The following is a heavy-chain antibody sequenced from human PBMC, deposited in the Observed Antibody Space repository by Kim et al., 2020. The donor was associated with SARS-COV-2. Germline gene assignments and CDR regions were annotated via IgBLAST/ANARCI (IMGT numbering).Heavy chain of an antibody. CDR2: IHIGGST. Sequence: GGSLRLSCAASGFTVSGNYVTWVRQAPGKGLEWVSLIHIGGSTIYADSVKGRFTISRNNSNNTVSLQMDSLRPEDTAVYYCSSRGDGSRSCYFSLWGRGTLVTVSP. J-gene: IGHJ2*01. V-gene: IGHV3-53*04. CDR1: GFTVSGNY. CDR3: SSRGDGSRSCYFSL. D-gene: IGHD6-13*01.